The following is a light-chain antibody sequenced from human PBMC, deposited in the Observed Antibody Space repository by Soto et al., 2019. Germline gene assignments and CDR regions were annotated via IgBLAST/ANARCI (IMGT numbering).Light chain of an antibody. CDR2: INSDGSH. CDR3: QTWGTGIQV. CDR1: SGHSSYA. Sequence: QLVLTQSPSASAPLGASVKFTCTLSSGHSSYAIARHQQQPEKGPRYLMKINSDGSHSKGDGIPDRFSGSSSGAERYLTISSLQSEDEADYYCQTWGTGIQVFGGGTKLTVL. J-gene: IGLJ2*01. V-gene: IGLV4-69*01.